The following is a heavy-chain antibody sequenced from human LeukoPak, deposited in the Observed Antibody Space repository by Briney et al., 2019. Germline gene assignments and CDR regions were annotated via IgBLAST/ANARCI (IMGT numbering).Heavy chain of an antibody. D-gene: IGHD4-17*01. CDR2: ISYDGSNF. CDR1: GFTFSDYA. CDR3: AKKSYGDLSFDY. Sequence: GGSLRLSCAASGFTFSDYAMYWVRQAPGKGLEWVAVISYDGSNFYYASSVKGRFTISRDNSKNTLYLQLNSLRAEDTAVYYCAKKSYGDLSFDYWGQGTLVTVSS. J-gene: IGHJ4*02. V-gene: IGHV3-30*18.